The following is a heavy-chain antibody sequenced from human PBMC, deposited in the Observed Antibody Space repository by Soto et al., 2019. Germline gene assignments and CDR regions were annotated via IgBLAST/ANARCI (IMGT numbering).Heavy chain of an antibody. J-gene: IGHJ5*02. V-gene: IGHV2-5*02. Sequence: QITLKESGPTLVKPTQTLTLTCTFSGFSLSTSGVGVGWIRQPPGKALEWLALIYWDDDKRYSPSLKSRLTITKDTSKNQVFLTMTNMDPVDTATYYCAHAVYYSGSGSYAPNNWFDPWGQGTLVTVSS. D-gene: IGHD3-10*01. CDR3: AHAVYYSGSGSYAPNNWFDP. CDR2: IYWDDDK. CDR1: GFSLSTSGVG.